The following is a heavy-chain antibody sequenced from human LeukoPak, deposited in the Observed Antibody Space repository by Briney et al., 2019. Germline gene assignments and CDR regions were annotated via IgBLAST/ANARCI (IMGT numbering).Heavy chain of an antibody. V-gene: IGHV3-7*01. CDR1: GFTFSIYG. D-gene: IGHD3-22*01. J-gene: IGHJ4*02. CDR2: IKQDGSEK. CDR3: ARVITMIVVVNGFDY. Sequence: GGSLRLSCAASGFTFSIYGTHWVRQAPGKGLEWVANIKQDGSEKYYVDSVKGRFTISRDNAKNSLYLQMNSLRAEDTAVYYCARVITMIVVVNGFDYWGQGTLVTVSS.